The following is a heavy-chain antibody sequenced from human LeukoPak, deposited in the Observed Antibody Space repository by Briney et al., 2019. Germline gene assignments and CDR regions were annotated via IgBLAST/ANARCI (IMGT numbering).Heavy chain of an antibody. CDR1: GGSINSYY. V-gene: IGHV4-59*01. Sequence: MPSETLSLTCTVSGGSINSYYWSWIRQPPGKGLEWIGYIYDSGSTNYNPSLKSRVTISVDTSKNQFSLKLSSVTAADTAVFYCASLTTADAFDIWGQGTMVTVSS. CDR3: ASLTTADAFDI. J-gene: IGHJ3*02. D-gene: IGHD3-22*01. CDR2: IYDSGST.